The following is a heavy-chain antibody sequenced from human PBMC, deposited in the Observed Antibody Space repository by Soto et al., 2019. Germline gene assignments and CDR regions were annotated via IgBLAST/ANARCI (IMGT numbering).Heavy chain of an antibody. CDR2: IYYSGST. J-gene: IGHJ3*02. D-gene: IGHD6-19*01. CDR1: GGSISIYY. Sequence: PSETLSLTCTVSGGSISIYYWTWIRQPPGKGLEWIGNIYYSGSTNYNPSLKSRVTISVDTSKNQFSLKLSSVTAADTAVYYCARAGSVAGYDAFDIWGQGTMVTVSS. V-gene: IGHV4-59*01. CDR3: ARAGSVAGYDAFDI.